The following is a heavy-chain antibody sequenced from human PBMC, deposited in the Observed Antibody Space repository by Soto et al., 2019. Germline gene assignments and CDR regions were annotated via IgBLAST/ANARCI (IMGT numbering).Heavy chain of an antibody. V-gene: IGHV3-33*01. D-gene: IGHD2-15*01. CDR3: ARPRYCWGDPGALEI. J-gene: IGHJ3*02. CDR2: IWFDGSNK. Sequence: QVQLVESGGAVVQPGRSLRLSCTASGFTFNTYRMHWVRQAPGKGLEWVAVIWFDGSNKFYLDSVKGRFTISRDNSKKTGYLEKNNVRAEDTAVYHCARPRYCWGDPGALEILGRGTGVTGSS. CDR1: GFTFNTYR.